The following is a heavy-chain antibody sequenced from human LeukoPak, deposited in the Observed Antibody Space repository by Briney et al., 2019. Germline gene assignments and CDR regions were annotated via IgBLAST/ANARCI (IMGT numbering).Heavy chain of an antibody. Sequence: ASVKVSCKASGYTFTGYYMHWVRQAPGQGLEWMGWINPNSGGTNYAQKFQGRVTMTRDTSISTAYMELSRLRSDDTAVYYCARATIMITFVGVIATNWFDPWGQGTLVAVSS. D-gene: IGHD3-16*02. CDR3: ARATIMITFVGVIATNWFDP. V-gene: IGHV1-2*02. CDR2: INPNSGGT. CDR1: GYTFTGYY. J-gene: IGHJ5*02.